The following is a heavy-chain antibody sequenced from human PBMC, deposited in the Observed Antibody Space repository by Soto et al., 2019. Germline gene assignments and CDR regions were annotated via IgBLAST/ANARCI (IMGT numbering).Heavy chain of an antibody. J-gene: IGHJ4*02. Sequence: PGGSLRLSCAASGFTFSTYAMSWVRQAPGKGLEWVSSFSGPGGGPYYADSVKGRFTISRDDSNNTLYLQMNSLRAEDTAVYYCAREQYSMVRGVIPXWGQGTLVTVSX. CDR2: FSGPGGGP. CDR3: AREQYSMVRGVIPX. D-gene: IGHD3-10*01. CDR1: GFTFSTYA. V-gene: IGHV3-23*01.